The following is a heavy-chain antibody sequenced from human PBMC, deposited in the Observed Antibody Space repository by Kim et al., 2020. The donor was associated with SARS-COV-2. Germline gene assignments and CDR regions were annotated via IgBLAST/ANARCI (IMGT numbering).Heavy chain of an antibody. Sequence: SVKLSCKPSGDTFNNYGISWVRQVPGQGLEWMGGIIPLFGSANYAQKFQGRVTITADKSTSTVYMELRSLRSEDTTMYYCARAQGFCSAGSCYSADYWG. CDR1: GDTFNNYG. D-gene: IGHD2-15*01. CDR2: IIPLFGSA. J-gene: IGHJ4*01. V-gene: IGHV1-69*06. CDR3: ARAQGFCSAGSCYSADY.